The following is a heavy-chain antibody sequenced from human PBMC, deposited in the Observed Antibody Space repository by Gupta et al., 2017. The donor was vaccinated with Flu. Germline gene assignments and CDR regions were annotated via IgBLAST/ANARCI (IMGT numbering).Heavy chain of an antibody. J-gene: IGHJ4*02. Sequence: YAMTWVRQAPGKGLEWVSGISGSGSSAYSADSVKGRFTISRDNSKNTVDLQLDSLRAEDTAVYSCAKGVRAYCSGPTCYYDFDSWGQGTLVTVSS. CDR3: AKGVRAYCSGPTCYYDFDS. CDR2: ISGSGSSA. D-gene: IGHD2-15*01. V-gene: IGHV3-23*01. CDR1: YA.